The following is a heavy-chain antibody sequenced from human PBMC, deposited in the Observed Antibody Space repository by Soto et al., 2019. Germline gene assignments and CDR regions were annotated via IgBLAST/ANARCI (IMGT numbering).Heavy chain of an antibody. CDR3: VRSSGWTGDY. V-gene: IGHV3-7*04. J-gene: IGHJ4*02. D-gene: IGHD3-10*01. CDR2: IEQDGSEV. CDR1: RFTFSDYW. Sequence: EVQLVESGGGLVQPGGSLRLYCVASRFTFSDYWMNWVRQGPGKGLEWVANIEQDGSEVNYVDSVKGRFTISRDNAKNSLHLEMYNLRAEDTAMYYCVRSSGWTGDYWGQGILVTVSS.